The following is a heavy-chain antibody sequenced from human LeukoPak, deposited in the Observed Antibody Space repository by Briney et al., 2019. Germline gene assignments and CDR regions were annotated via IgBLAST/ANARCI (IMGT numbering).Heavy chain of an antibody. CDR2: INPNSGGT. CDR3: ARVGVDCSSTSCYSGGYNWFDP. J-gene: IGHJ5*02. V-gene: IGHV1-2*02. D-gene: IGHD2-2*01. Sequence: ASVKVSCKASGYTFTGYYMHWVRQAPGQGLEWMGWINPNSGGTNYAQKFQGRVTMTRDTSISTAYMELSSLRSEDTAVYYCARVGVDCSSTSCYSGGYNWFDPWGQGTLVTVSS. CDR1: GYTFTGYY.